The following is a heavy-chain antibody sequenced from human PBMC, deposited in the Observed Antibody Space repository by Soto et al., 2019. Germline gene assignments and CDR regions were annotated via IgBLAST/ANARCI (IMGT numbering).Heavy chain of an antibody. V-gene: IGHV3-53*01. CDR3: ARHIVATTDFDY. J-gene: IGHJ4*02. Sequence: GGSLRLSCAASWFTVSGNYMSWVRQAPGKGLEWVSVIYSGGSTYYADSVKGRFTISRDNSKNTLYLQMNSLRAEDTAVHYCARHIVATTDFDYWGQGTLVTVSS. D-gene: IGHD5-12*01. CDR1: WFTVSGNY. CDR2: IYSGGST.